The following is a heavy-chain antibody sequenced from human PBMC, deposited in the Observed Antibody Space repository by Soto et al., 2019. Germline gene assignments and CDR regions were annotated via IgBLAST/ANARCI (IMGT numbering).Heavy chain of an antibody. CDR3: VSQRTSVLTQAYFDY. CDR1: GGSVSNSNYY. Sequence: SETLSLTCTVSGGSVSNSNYYWGWIRQSPGKGLEWIGSVYYKGRSYSKSSVKSRVTISVDTSKNQFSLNLNSVTASDTAVYFCVSQRTSVLTQAYFDYWGPGALVTVSS. D-gene: IGHD2-8*01. J-gene: IGHJ4*02. CDR2: VYYKGRS. V-gene: IGHV4-39*01.